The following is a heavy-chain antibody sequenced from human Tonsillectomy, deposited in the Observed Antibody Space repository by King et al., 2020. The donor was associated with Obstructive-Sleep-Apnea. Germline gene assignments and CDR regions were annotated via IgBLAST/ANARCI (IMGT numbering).Heavy chain of an antibody. V-gene: IGHV3-23*04. Sequence: VQLVESGGGLVQPGGSLRLSCAASGFTFSSYAMSWVRQAPGKGLEWLSTINNSGGTYSADSVKGRFTISRDNSKNTLYLQMNSLRAEDTAVYYCAKLHGAAMVRWDFDYWGQGTLVTVSS. CDR3: AKLHGAAMVRWDFDY. CDR1: GFTFSSYA. D-gene: IGHD3-10*01. J-gene: IGHJ4*02. CDR2: INNSGGT.